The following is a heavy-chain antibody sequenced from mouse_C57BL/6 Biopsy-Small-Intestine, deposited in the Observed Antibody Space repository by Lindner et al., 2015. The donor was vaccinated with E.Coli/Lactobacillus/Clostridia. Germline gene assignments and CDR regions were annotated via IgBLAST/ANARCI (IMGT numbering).Heavy chain of an antibody. CDR2: IYPRSGNT. CDR1: GYTFTSYG. V-gene: IGHV1-81*01. CDR3: ARPAPYYSNYLDY. Sequence: VQLQESGAELARPGASVKLSCKASGYTFTSYGISWVKQRTGQGLEWIGEIYPRSGNTYYNEKFKGKATLTADKSSSTAYMQLSSLTSEDSAVYYCARPAPYYSNYLDYWGQGTTLTVSS. D-gene: IGHD2-5*01. J-gene: IGHJ2*01.